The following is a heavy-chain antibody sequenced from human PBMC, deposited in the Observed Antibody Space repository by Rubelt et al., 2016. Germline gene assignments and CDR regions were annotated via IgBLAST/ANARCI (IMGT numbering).Heavy chain of an antibody. Sequence: EVQLLESGGGLVQPGGSLRLSCAASGFTFSSYAMSWVRQAPGKGLEWVSAISGSGGRTYYADTVKGRFSISRDNSKNTLYLQMNSLRAEDTAVYYCAKVPIRTVTSTFDYWGQGTLVTVSS. CDR3: AKVPIRTVTSTFDY. V-gene: IGHV3-23*01. D-gene: IGHD4-17*01. J-gene: IGHJ4*02. CDR1: GFTFSSYA. CDR2: ISGSGGRT.